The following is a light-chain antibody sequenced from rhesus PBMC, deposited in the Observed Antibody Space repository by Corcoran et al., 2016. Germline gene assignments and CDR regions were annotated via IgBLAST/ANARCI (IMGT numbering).Light chain of an antibody. V-gene: IGKV1-74*01. CDR1: ENVNNY. J-gene: IGKJ3*01. CDR3: QHNYVTPFT. CDR2: KAS. Sequence: DIQMTQSPSYLSASVGDRVTITCRPSENVNNYLNWYQQKPGKAPNLLIYKASTLQSGVPSRFSGSGSGTDYTFTISSLQSEDVATYYCQHNYVTPFTFGPGTKLDI.